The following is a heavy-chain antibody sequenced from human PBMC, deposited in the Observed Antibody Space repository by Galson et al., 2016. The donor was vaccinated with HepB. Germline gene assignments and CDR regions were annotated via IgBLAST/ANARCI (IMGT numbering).Heavy chain of an antibody. Sequence: SLRLSCAASGFTFSSFGMHWVRQAPGKGLEWVAVIWYDGSNKYYADSVKGRFTISRDNSKNTLYRQMNSLTAEDTAVYYCAKAHPSPTATGGFWGQGTLVTVSS. CDR3: AKAHPSPTATGGF. D-gene: IGHD7-27*01. CDR2: IWYDGSNK. CDR1: GFTFSSFG. V-gene: IGHV3-33*06. J-gene: IGHJ4*02.